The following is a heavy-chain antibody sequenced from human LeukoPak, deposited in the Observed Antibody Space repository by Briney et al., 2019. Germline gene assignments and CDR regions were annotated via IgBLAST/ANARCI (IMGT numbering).Heavy chain of an antibody. CDR3: AKAPKGSCTGAKCYAFDF. CDR2: IIGSGVDT. CDR1: GFTFNRYA. V-gene: IGHV3-23*01. Sequence: PGGSLRLSCTAAGFTFNRYAMNWVSQTPGTGMQWISSIIGSGVDTYHAESVKGRFTISRDNSKNTVYLQMNRMRPEDTGIYYCAKAPKGSCTGAKCYAFDFWGQGTLVSAAS. J-gene: IGHJ4*02. D-gene: IGHD2-8*02.